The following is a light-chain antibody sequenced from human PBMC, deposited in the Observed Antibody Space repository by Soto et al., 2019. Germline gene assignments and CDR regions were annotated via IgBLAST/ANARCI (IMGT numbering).Light chain of an antibody. CDR3: ETWDRSTWV. V-gene: IGLV4-60*02. CDR2: LEGSGSY. CDR1: SGHSSYI. J-gene: IGLJ3*02. Sequence: QAVVTQSSSASASLGSSVKLTCTLSSGHSSYIIAWHQQQPGKAPRYLMKLEGSGSYNKGSGVPDRFSGSSSGADRYLTISNLQFEDEADYYCETWDRSTWVFGGGTKVTVL.